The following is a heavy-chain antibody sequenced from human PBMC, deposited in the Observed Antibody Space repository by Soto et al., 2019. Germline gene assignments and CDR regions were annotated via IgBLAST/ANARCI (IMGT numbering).Heavy chain of an antibody. D-gene: IGHD3-16*01. J-gene: IGHJ4*02. V-gene: IGHV4-59*03. Sequence: QVQLQESGPGLVKPSETLSLTCTVSGASMSDYYGSWVRQPPGKGLEWIGYMHSTGRANSNSSLNGRVTISVDTPNNRFSLSLTSVTAADTAVYYCVRSGHSFGGVMWGRGILVTVSS. CDR3: VRSGHSFGGVM. CDR1: GASMSDYY. CDR2: MHSTGRA.